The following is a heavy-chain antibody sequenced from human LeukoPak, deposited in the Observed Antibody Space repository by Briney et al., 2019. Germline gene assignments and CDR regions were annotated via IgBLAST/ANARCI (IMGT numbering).Heavy chain of an antibody. CDR2: IYYSGST. Sequence: KSSETLSLTCTVSGGSISSSSYYWGWIRQPPGKGLEWIGSIYYSGSTYYNPSLKSRVTISVDTSKNQFSLKLSSVTAADTAVYYCARRINYYDSSGYYRAYNWFDPWGQGTLVTVSS. V-gene: IGHV4-39*07. D-gene: IGHD3-22*01. CDR3: ARRINYYDSSGYYRAYNWFDP. J-gene: IGHJ5*02. CDR1: GGSISSSSYY.